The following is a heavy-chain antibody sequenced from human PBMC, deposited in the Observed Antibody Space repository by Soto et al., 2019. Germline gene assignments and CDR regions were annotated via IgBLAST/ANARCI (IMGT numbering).Heavy chain of an antibody. CDR1: GGSISSSSYY. CDR3: ARRGDIVVVVAANDAFDI. V-gene: IGHV4-39*01. Sequence: QLQLQESGPGLVKPSATLSLTCTVSGGSISSSSYYWGWIRQPPGKGLEWIGSIYYSGSTYYNPSLKSQVTISVDTSKNQFSLKLSSVTAADTAVYYCARRGDIVVVVAANDAFDIWGQGTMVTVSS. D-gene: IGHD2-15*01. J-gene: IGHJ3*02. CDR2: IYYSGST.